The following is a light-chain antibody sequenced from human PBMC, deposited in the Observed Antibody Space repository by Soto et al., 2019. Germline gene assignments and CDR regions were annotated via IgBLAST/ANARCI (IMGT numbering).Light chain of an antibody. CDR3: QQYNSYWT. J-gene: IGKJ1*01. V-gene: IGKV1-5*03. Sequence: DIQMTQSPSTLSASVGDRVTITCRASQSISSWLAWYQQKPGKAPKLLIYMASSLESGVPSRFRGSGSGTEFNLTISSLQPDDFATYYCQQYNSYWTFGQGTKVEIK. CDR1: QSISSW. CDR2: MAS.